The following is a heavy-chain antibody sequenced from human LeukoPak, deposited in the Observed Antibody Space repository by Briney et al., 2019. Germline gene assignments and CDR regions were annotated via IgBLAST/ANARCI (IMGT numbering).Heavy chain of an antibody. J-gene: IGHJ5*02. D-gene: IGHD1-7*01. V-gene: IGHV1-69*01. Sequence: GSSVKVSCKASGGTFSSYAISWVRQAPGQGLEWMGGIIPIFGTANYAQKFQGRVTITADESTSTAYMELSSLRSEDTAVYYCVREMAEGLSITGITLIWFDPWGQGTLVTVSS. CDR1: GGTFSSYA. CDR2: IIPIFGTA. CDR3: VREMAEGLSITGITLIWFDP.